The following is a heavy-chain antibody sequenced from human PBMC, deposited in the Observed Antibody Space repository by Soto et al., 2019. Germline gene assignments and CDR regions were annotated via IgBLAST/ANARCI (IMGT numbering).Heavy chain of an antibody. Sequence: ASVKVSCKGSGYTFTSYGISWVRQAPGQGLEWMGWLGVYNGNTYYAQNFQGRVTVTTDTSTSTAYMELRSLRSDDTAVYYCARGRPHDYWGQGTLVTVSS. CDR2: LGVYNGNT. CDR1: GYTFTSYG. J-gene: IGHJ4*02. V-gene: IGHV1-18*01. CDR3: ARGRPHDY.